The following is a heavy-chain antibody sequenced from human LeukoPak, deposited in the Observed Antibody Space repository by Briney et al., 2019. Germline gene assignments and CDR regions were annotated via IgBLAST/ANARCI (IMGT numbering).Heavy chain of an antibody. CDR3: ARGRDYYDSSDAFDI. D-gene: IGHD3-22*01. CDR1: GGSFSGYY. CDR2: INHSGST. J-gene: IGHJ3*02. V-gene: IGHV4-34*01. Sequence: SETLSLTCAVYGGSFSGYYWSWIRQPPGKGLEWTGEINHSGSTNYNPSLKSRVTISVDTSKNQFSLKLSSVTAADTAVYYCARGRDYYDSSDAFDIWGQGTMVTVSS.